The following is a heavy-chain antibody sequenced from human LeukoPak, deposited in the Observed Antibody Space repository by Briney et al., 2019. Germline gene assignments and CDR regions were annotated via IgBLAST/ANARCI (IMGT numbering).Heavy chain of an antibody. D-gene: IGHD3-10*01. CDR1: GYTFTSYG. CDR3: ARAAGYGSGSSILNWFDP. V-gene: IGHV1-18*01. J-gene: IGHJ5*02. CDR2: ISAYNGNT. Sequence: ASVKVSCKASGYTFTSYGIRWVRQAPGQGLEWMGWISAYNGNTNYAQKLQGRVTMTTDTSTSTAYMELRSLRSDDTAVYYCARAAGYGSGSSILNWFDPWGQGTLVTVSS.